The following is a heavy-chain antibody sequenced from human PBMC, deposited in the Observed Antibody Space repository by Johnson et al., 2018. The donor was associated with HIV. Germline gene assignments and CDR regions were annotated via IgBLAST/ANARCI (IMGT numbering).Heavy chain of an antibody. D-gene: IGHD6-6*01. V-gene: IGHV3-33*06. J-gene: IGHJ3*02. CDR3: AKGHHLLSIAARPYNPIDI. CDR2: IWYDGSNK. CDR1: GFTFSSYG. Sequence: VQLVESGGGVVQPGRSLRLSCAASGFTFSSYGMHWVRQAPGQGLEWVAVIWYDGSNKYYADSVKGRFTIPRDNSKNTLYLQMNSLRAEDTAVYYWAKGHHLLSIAARPYNPIDIWGQGTMVTVSS.